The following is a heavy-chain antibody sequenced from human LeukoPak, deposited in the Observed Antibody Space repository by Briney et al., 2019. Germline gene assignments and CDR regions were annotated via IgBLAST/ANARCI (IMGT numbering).Heavy chain of an antibody. Sequence: SETLSLTCTVSGGSISSSSYYWGWIRQPPGKGLEWIGSIYYSGSTYYNPSLKSRVTISVDTSKNQFSLKLSSVTAADTAVYYCARGVITLRGYFDLWGRGTLVTVSS. CDR2: IYYSGST. CDR3: ARGVITLRGYFDL. CDR1: GGSISSSSYY. V-gene: IGHV4-39*07. D-gene: IGHD3-22*01. J-gene: IGHJ2*01.